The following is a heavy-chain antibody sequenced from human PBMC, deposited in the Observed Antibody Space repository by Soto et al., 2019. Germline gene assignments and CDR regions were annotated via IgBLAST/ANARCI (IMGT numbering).Heavy chain of an antibody. V-gene: IGHV3-48*02. CDR2: VSMDRDTI. J-gene: IGHJ6*02. D-gene: IGHD3-3*01. CDR1: GFDFSSYS. CDR3: ARLYYDYV. Sequence: QLVESGGGLAQPGGALRLACRASGFDFSSYSMNWVRQAPGKGLEWIAYVSMDRDTIHYADSVKGRFTITRDDAENSLYLQMNSLRDDDTATYYCARLYYDYVWGQGTTVTVSS.